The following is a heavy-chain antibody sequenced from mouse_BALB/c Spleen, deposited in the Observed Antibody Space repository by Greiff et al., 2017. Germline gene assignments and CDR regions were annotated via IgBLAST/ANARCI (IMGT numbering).Heavy chain of an antibody. CDR2: ISSGSSTI. CDR3: AKLGGYAMDY. Sequence: EVQVVESGGGLVQPGGSRKLSCAASGFTFSSFGMHWVRQAPEKGLEWVAYISSGSSTIYYADTVKGRFTISRDNPKNTLFLQMTSLRSEDTAMYYCAKLGGYAMDYWGQGTSVTVSS. V-gene: IGHV5-17*02. CDR1: GFTFSSFG. J-gene: IGHJ4*01. D-gene: IGHD3-3*01.